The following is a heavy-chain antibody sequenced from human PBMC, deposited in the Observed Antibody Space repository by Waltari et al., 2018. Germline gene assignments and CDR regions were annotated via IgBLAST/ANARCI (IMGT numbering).Heavy chain of an antibody. V-gene: IGHV4-59*01. CDR2: IYYSGST. D-gene: IGHD2-2*01. CDR1: GGSTRSTY. J-gene: IGHJ5*02. Sequence: QVQLQESGPGLVKPSGTLSPTCPVPGGSTRSTYGSGIRQPPGKGLEWIGYIYYSGSTNYNPSLKSRVTISVDTSKNQFSLKLSSVTAADTAVYYCARVNCSSTSCYGPNWFDPWGQGTLVTVSS. CDR3: ARVNCSSTSCYGPNWFDP.